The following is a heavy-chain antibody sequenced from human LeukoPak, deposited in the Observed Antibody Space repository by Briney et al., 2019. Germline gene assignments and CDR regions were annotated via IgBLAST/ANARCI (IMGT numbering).Heavy chain of an antibody. CDR2: IYPGDSDT. J-gene: IGHJ4*02. V-gene: IGHV5-51*01. CDR3: ARPGTTGTDYFDN. D-gene: IGHD1-1*01. CDR1: GYSFTNYW. Sequence: GESLKISCKGSGYSFTNYWIGWVRQMPRKGLEWMGIIYPGDSDTRYSPSFQGQVTISADKSITTAYLQWSSLKASDTAMYYCARPGTTGTDYFDNWGQGALVTVSS.